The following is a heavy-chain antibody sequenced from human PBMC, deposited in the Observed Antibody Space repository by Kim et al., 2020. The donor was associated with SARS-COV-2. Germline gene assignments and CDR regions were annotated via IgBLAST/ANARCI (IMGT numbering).Heavy chain of an antibody. V-gene: IGHV3-11*05. J-gene: IGHJ3*02. Sequence: GGSLRLSCTASGFTFSAYYMSWIRQAPGKGLEWVSYISSSSSYTNYADSVKGRFTISRDNAKNSLYLQMNSLRAEDTAVYYCARVSESEPLTNFRVVIISAFDIWGQGTMVTVSS. CDR1: GFTFSAYY. D-gene: IGHD3-3*01. CDR2: ISSSSSYT. CDR3: ARVSESEPLTNFRVVIISAFDI.